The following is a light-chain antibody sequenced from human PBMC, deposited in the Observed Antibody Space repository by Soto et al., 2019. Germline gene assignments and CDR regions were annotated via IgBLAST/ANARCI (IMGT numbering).Light chain of an antibody. J-gene: IGLJ1*01. CDR3: SSYTAGGTI. V-gene: IGLV2-14*01. CDR1: SGDVGGYSY. Sequence: QSALTQPASVSGSPGQSITISCTGTSGDVGGYSYVSWYQQLPAKAPKLMISEVSNRPSGVSNRFSGSKSGNTASLTISGLQAEDEADYYCSSYTAGGTIFGTGTKVTVL. CDR2: EVS.